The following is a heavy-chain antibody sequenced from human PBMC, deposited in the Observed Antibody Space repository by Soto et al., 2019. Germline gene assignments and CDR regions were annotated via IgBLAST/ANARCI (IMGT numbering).Heavy chain of an antibody. Sequence: QVQLQESGPGLVKPSGTLSLTCAVSGASISSTNWWSWVRQAPGEGPEWIGEIYHSGATNYNPSLMRRVIISMHTPKHHLTPRLDSVTAAETAVYFSARHIAVPTTRGFDYWGQGTLVTVSS. D-gene: IGHD2-15*01. V-gene: IGHV4-4*02. CDR1: GASISSTNW. CDR3: ARHIAVPTTRGFDY. J-gene: IGHJ4*02. CDR2: IYHSGAT.